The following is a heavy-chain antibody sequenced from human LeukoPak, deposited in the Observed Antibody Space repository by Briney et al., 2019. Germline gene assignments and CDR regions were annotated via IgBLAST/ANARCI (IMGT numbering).Heavy chain of an antibody. CDR3: AKDRIPVAGRQDIWDY. J-gene: IGHJ4*02. D-gene: IGHD6-19*01. V-gene: IGHV3-23*01. CDR2: ISGSGDRT. Sequence: SGGSLRLSCVGAGFTFSNYAMTWVRQAPGKGLGWVSGISGSGDRTYYADSVKGRFTISRDNSKNTLYLQMNSLTDDDSAVYYCAKDRIPVAGRQDIWDYWGQGTLVTVSS. CDR1: GFTFSNYA.